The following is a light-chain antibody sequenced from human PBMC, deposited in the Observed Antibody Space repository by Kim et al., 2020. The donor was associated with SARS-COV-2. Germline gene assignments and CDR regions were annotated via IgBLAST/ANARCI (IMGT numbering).Light chain of an antibody. V-gene: IGKV3-20*01. J-gene: IGKJ1*01. CDR1: QSVDSDY. CDR3: QQYAISPRT. CDR2: DAS. Sequence: SPGERATPSCRASQSVDSDYLAWFRHKPGQAPRLLIYDASNRATGIPDRFSGSGSGTDFTLTISRLEPEDFALYYCQQYAISPRTFGQGTKVDIK.